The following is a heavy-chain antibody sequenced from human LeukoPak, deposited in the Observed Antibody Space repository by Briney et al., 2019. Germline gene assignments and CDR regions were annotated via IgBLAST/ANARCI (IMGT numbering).Heavy chain of an antibody. CDR2: IYHSGST. V-gene: IGHV4-38-2*01. CDR1: GYSIINGYF. CDR3: ARLRDHSPSSPFDY. J-gene: IGHJ4*02. Sequence: PSETLSLTCAVSGYSIINGYFWGWIRQPPGKGLEWIWSIYHSGSTYHNPSLKSRVTISVDTSKNQFSLKVNSVTAADTAVYYCARLRDHSPSSPFDYWGQGTLVTVSS. D-gene: IGHD6-6*01.